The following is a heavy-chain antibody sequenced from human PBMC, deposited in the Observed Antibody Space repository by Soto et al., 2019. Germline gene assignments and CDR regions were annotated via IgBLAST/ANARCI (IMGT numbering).Heavy chain of an antibody. CDR3: ATMGTPATGLYFFDY. CDR1: GGSISSGNYY. D-gene: IGHD2-15*01. V-gene: IGHV4-30-4*01. Sequence: SETLSLTCTVSGGSISSGNYYWSWIRQPPGKGLEWIGFISYSGSTYYSTSLKSRVTISVDTSKSQFSLNLSFVTAADTAVYYCATMGTPATGLYFFDYWGRGSLVTVSS. CDR2: ISYSGST. J-gene: IGHJ4*02.